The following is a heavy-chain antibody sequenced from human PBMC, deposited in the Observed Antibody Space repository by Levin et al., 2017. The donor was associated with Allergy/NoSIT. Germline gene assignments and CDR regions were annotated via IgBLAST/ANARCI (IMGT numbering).Heavy chain of an antibody. Sequence: AASVKVSCKPSGGTFSNFGISWVRQAPGQGLEWMGGIIPMSGTVEYAQNFQGRVTITADEFTSTAYMELSSLRSEDTAVYYCARVFDDTSGYTGDYFDYWGQGTLVTVSS. CDR1: GGTFSNFG. D-gene: IGHD3-22*01. CDR2: IIPMSGTV. J-gene: IGHJ4*02. V-gene: IGHV1-69*13. CDR3: ARVFDDTSGYTGDYFDY.